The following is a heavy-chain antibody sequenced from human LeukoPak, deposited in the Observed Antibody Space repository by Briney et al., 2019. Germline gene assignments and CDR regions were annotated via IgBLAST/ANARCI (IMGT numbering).Heavy chain of an antibody. CDR1: GFTFSSYA. V-gene: IGHV3-74*01. Sequence: GGSLRLSCAASGFTFSSYAKHWVRQAPGKGLVWVSRIHSDGDTTTYADSVKGRFTTSRDNAKNTLDLQVNSLRVEDTAMYYCARGRSGFDTWGQGTLVTVSS. J-gene: IGHJ5*02. CDR2: IHSDGDTT. D-gene: IGHD1-14*01. CDR3: ARGRSGFDT.